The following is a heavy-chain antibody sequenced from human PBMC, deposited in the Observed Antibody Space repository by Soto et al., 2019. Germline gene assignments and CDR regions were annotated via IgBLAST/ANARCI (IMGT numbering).Heavy chain of an antibody. CDR3: TRDQGGSYDSWFDP. D-gene: IGHD1-26*01. V-gene: IGHV3-21*06. Sequence: EVQVVESGGGLVKPGGSLRLSCNFSFSMYSMDWVRQAPGKGLEWVASMSSGSAYIKYADSVKGRFTISRDNTKNSVSLQMSSLRVEDTAMYYCTRDQGGSYDSWFDPWGRGTLVTVSS. CDR1: FSMYS. CDR2: MSSGSAYI. J-gene: IGHJ5*02.